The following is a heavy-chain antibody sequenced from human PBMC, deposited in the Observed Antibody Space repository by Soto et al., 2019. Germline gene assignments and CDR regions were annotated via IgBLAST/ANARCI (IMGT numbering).Heavy chain of an antibody. CDR3: ARDRLGYCSSTSCYLSAFDI. V-gene: IGHV3-48*01. J-gene: IGHJ3*02. D-gene: IGHD2-2*01. CDR2: ISSSSSTI. CDR1: GFTFSSYS. Sequence: GGSLRLSCAASGFTFSSYSMNWVRQAPGKGLEWVSYISSSSSTIYYADSVKGRFTISRDNAKNSLYLQMNSLRAEDTAVYYCARDRLGYCSSTSCYLSAFDIWGQGTMDTVSS.